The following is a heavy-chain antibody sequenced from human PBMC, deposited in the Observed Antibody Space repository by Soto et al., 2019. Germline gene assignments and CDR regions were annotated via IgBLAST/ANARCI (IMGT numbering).Heavy chain of an antibody. CDR3: AREQYEFGDLYYVDY. V-gene: IGHV1-18*04. J-gene: IGHJ4*02. Sequence: QVQLVQSGGEVKRPGASVKVSCKASGYDFERFPISWVRQARGQGLEWMGFISPYSGSSYYAEKFQGRVTMTTYTSTSTAYRELRSLTSAATAVYFCAREQYEFGDLYYVDYWGQGNLVTVSS. CDR2: ISPYSGSS. D-gene: IGHD4-17*01. CDR1: GYDFERFP.